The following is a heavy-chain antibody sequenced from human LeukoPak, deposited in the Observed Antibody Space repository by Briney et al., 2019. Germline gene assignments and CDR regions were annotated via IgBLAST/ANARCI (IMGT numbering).Heavy chain of an antibody. J-gene: IGHJ4*02. CDR2: IWYDGSNK. CDR3: AKDFFPMTTPEGSNY. CDR1: GFTFSSYG. D-gene: IGHD4-17*01. Sequence: GGSLRLSCAASGFTFSSYGMHWVRQAPGKGLEWVAVIWYDGSNKYYADSVKGRFTISRDNSKNTVYLQMNSLGAEDRAVYYCAKDFFPMTTPEGSNYWGQGTLVTVSS. V-gene: IGHV3-33*06.